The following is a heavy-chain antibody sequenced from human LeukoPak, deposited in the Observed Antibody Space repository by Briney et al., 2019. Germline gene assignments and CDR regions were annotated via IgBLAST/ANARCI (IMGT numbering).Heavy chain of an antibody. CDR3: ARETPYCSSTSCYMSPDDIDY. D-gene: IGHD2-2*02. V-gene: IGHV4-59*01. Sequence: SETLSLTCTVSGGSISSYYWSWLRQPPGKGLEWIGYIYYSGSTNYNPSLKSRVTISVDTSKNQFSLKLSSVTAADTAVYYCARETPYCSSTSCYMSPDDIDYWGQGTLVTVSS. J-gene: IGHJ4*02. CDR2: IYYSGST. CDR1: GGSISSYY.